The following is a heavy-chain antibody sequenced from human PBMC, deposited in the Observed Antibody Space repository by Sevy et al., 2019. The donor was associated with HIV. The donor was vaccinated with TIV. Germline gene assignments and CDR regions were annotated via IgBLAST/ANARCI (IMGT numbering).Heavy chain of an antibody. J-gene: IGHJ4*01. CDR3: AKDPSFDSTGPDY. CDR1: GFTFSSYA. V-gene: IGHV3-23*01. D-gene: IGHD3-22*01. CDR2: ISGSGGSR. Sequence: GGYLRLSCGGSGFTFSSYAMNWVRQAPGKGLEWVSAISGSGGSRYYTDSVKGRFTISRDNSKNTLYLQMNSLRAEDSALYYCAKDPSFDSTGPDYWGHGTLVTVSS.